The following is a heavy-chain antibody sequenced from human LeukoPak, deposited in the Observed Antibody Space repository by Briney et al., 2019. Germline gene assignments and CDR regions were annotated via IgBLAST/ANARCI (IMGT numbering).Heavy chain of an antibody. J-gene: IGHJ4*02. CDR3: ARTGRLQYGDCVAFDY. Sequence: PGVSLRLSWAASGFTFTDFYMSWIRQAPGKGLEWVSYISISGTTIYYAHSVQARFTFSKDNAQNSLYLQMNSLRADDTAVYYCARTGRLQYGDCVAFDYWGQGTLVTVSS. CDR1: GFTFTDFY. CDR2: ISISGTTI. D-gene: IGHD4-17*01. V-gene: IGHV3-11*01.